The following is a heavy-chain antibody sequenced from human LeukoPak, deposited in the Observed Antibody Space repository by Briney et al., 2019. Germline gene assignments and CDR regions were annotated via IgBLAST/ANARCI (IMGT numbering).Heavy chain of an antibody. CDR1: GDSVSSNSAT. V-gene: IGHV6-1*01. CDR2: TYYRSTWYT. CDR3: ARDGGLGLDTLDI. J-gene: IGHJ3*02. D-gene: IGHD3/OR15-3a*01. Sequence: SQTLSLTCVISGDSVSSNSATWNWIRQSPSRGLEWLGRTYYRSTWYTDYAVSVKSRISINPDTSKNQFSLHLTSVTPEDTAVYYCARDGGLGLDTLDIWGQGTMVTVSS.